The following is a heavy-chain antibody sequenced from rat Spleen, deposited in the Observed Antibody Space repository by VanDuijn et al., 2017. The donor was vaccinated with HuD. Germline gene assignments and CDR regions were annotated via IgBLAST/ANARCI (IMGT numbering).Heavy chain of an antibody. CDR3: AREVLTGRGYYFDY. CDR1: GFSLTRYN. J-gene: IGHJ2*01. V-gene: IGHV2-45*01. D-gene: IGHD5-1*01. Sequence: QVQLMESGPGLVPPSETLSLTCTVSGFSLTRYNLHWVRLRPGKGLEWMGVMWSGGNTDYHAALKSRLSISRDTSRNQVFLKMNSLQSEDTTTYYCAREVLTGRGYYFDYWGQGVMVTVSS. CDR2: MWSGGNT.